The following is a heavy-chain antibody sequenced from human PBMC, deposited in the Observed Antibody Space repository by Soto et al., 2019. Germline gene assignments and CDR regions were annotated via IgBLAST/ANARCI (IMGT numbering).Heavy chain of an antibody. CDR1: GGSISSYD. D-gene: IGHD2-2*02. V-gene: IGHV4-59*08. J-gene: IGHJ4*01. Sequence: SETQSLTCTVSGGSISSYDWSWIRQHPGKGLEWIGYIYYSGSTNYNPSLKSRVTISVDTSKNQFSLKLSSVTAADTAVYYCETMYTIILHYWGHGPLVTVS. CDR2: IYYSGST. CDR3: ETMYTIILHY.